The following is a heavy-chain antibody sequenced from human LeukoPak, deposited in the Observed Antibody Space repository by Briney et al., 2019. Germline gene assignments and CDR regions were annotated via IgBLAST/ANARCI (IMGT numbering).Heavy chain of an antibody. D-gene: IGHD2-15*01. V-gene: IGHV4-59*01. CDR3: ASQPRYCSGGSCSDAFDI. CDR1: GGSISSYY. Sequence: SETLSLTCTVSGGSISSYYWSWIRQPRGKGLEWIGYIYYSGSTNYNPSLKSGVTISVDTSKNQFSLKLSSVPAADTAVYYCASQPRYCSGGSCSDAFDIWGEGTMVTVSS. CDR2: IYYSGST. J-gene: IGHJ3*02.